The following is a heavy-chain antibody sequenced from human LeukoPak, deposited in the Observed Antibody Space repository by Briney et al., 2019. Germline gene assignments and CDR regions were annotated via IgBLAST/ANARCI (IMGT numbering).Heavy chain of an antibody. CDR2: ISGSGGST. D-gene: IGHD3-10*01. CDR1: GFTFSSYA. CDR3: AREQILWFGESLYYYYGMDV. Sequence: GGSLRLSCAASGFTFSSYAMSWVRQAPGKGLEWVSAISGSGGSTYYADSVKGRFTISRDNSKNTLYLQMNSLRAEDTAVYYCAREQILWFGESLYYYYGMDVWGQGTTVTVSS. V-gene: IGHV3-23*01. J-gene: IGHJ6*02.